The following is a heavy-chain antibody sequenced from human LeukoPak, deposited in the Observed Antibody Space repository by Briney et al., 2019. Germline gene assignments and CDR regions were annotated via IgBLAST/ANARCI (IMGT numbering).Heavy chain of an antibody. CDR1: GFTFSSFT. CDR3: ARDGLHTAHFDY. V-gene: IGHV3-48*02. Sequence: GGSLRLSCAASGFTFSSFTMNWVRQAPGKGLELVSTVSDTGNIHYSDSVKGRFTISRDNAKNSLYLQMNSLRDEDTAVYYCARDGLHTAHFDYWGQGTLVTVSS. CDR2: VSDTGNI. J-gene: IGHJ4*02. D-gene: IGHD5-18*01.